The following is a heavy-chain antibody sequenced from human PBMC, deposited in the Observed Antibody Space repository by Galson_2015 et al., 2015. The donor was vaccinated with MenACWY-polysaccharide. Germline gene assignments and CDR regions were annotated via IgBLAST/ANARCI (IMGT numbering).Heavy chain of an antibody. CDR1: GFTFSIYW. CDR3: ARDPNWGNSFGP. D-gene: IGHD7-27*01. V-gene: IGHV3-7*01. J-gene: IGHJ5*02. Sequence: SLRLSCAASGFTFSIYWMTWVRQAPGKGLEWVALINPDGSQTEYVDSVKGRFAISRDNSKNSLFLQMNSLRAEDTAVYYCARDPNWGNSFGPWGQGTLVTVSS. CDR2: INPDGSQT.